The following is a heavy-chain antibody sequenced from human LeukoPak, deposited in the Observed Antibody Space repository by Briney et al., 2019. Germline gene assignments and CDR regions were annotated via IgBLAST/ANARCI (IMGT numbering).Heavy chain of an antibody. Sequence: GASVKVSCKASGYTFTSNYIHWVRQAPGQGLEWMGMIYPRDGSTSYAQKFQGRVTVTRDTSTSTVHMELSGLRSEDTAVYYCARDQKGFDSWGQGSLVTVSS. CDR2: IYPRDGST. J-gene: IGHJ4*02. CDR1: GYTFTSNY. V-gene: IGHV1-46*01. CDR3: ARDQKGFDS.